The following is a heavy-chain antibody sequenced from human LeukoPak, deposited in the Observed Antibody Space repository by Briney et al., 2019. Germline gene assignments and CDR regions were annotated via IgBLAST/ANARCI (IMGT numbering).Heavy chain of an antibody. CDR1: GGTFSSYA. V-gene: IGHV1-69*05. CDR2: IIPIFGTA. Sequence: SVKVSCKASGGTFSSYAISWVRQAPGQGLEWMGGIIPIFGTANYAQKFQGRVTITTDESTSTAYMELSSLRSEDTTVYYCATHLSQAAAGYYYYYMDVRGKGTTVTVSS. CDR3: ATHLSQAAAGYYYYYMDV. D-gene: IGHD6-13*01. J-gene: IGHJ6*03.